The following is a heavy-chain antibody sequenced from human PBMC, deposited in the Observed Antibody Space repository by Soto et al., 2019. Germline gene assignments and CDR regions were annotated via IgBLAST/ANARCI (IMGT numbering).Heavy chain of an antibody. J-gene: IGHJ4*02. V-gene: IGHV1-69*13. CDR2: ISPIFGTA. CDR3: ARAERVLVNFDWPSYYFDY. Sequence: SVKVSCKASGGTFSSYAISWVRQAPGQGLEWMGGISPIFGTANYAQKFQGRVTITADESTSTAYMELSSLQSEVTAVYYCARAERVLVNFDWPSYYFDYWGQGTLVTVSS. CDR1: GGTFSSYA. D-gene: IGHD3-9*01.